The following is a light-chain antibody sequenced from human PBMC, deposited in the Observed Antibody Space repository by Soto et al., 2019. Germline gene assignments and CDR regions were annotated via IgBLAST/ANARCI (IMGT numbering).Light chain of an antibody. CDR1: SSNIGNNY. V-gene: IGLV1-51*02. CDR2: ETN. J-gene: IGLJ1*01. Sequence: QSVLTQPPSVSAAPGQTVTISCSGSSSNIGNNYVPWYQQLPGAAPKLLIYETNRRPAGIPDRFSGSKSGTSATLAITGLQSADEADYYCGTWDTSLSAGRVFGPGTKVTV. CDR3: GTWDTSLSAGRV.